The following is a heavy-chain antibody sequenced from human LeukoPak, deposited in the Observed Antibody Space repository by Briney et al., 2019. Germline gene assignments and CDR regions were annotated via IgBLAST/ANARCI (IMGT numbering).Heavy chain of an antibody. D-gene: IGHD3-10*01. J-gene: IGHJ4*02. V-gene: IGHV1-69*04. CDR3: ASIGAGSMVRGVFDY. CDR2: IIPILGIA. CDR1: GGTFSSYA. Sequence: SVKVSCKASGGTFSSYAISWVRQAPGQGLEWMGRIIPILGIANYAQKFQGRVTITADKSTSTAYMELSSLRSEDTAVYYCASIGAGSMVRGVFDYWGQGTLVTVSS.